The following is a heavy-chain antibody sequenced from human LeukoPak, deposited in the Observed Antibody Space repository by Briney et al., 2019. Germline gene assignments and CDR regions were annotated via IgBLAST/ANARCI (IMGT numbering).Heavy chain of an antibody. D-gene: IGHD5-12*01. Sequence: GGSLRLSCAASGFTFSSYAMSWVRQAPGKGLEWVSAISGSGGSTYYADSVKGRFTISRDNSKNTLYLQMNSLRAEDTAVYYCAREGGGYDWRSPKDWFDPWGQGTLVTVSS. CDR3: AREGGGYDWRSPKDWFDP. CDR2: ISGSGGST. J-gene: IGHJ5*02. CDR1: GFTFSSYA. V-gene: IGHV3-23*01.